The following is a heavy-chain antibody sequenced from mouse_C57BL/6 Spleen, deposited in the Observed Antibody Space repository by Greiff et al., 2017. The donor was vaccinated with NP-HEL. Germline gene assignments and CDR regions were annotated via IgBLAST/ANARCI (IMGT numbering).Heavy chain of an antibody. CDR3: ARGGDYLYAMDY. J-gene: IGHJ4*01. CDR1: GFTFSSYA. V-gene: IGHV5-4*01. Sequence: EVQRVESGGGLVKPGGSLKLSCAASGFTFSSYAMSWVRQTPEKRLEWVATISDGGSYTYYPDNVKGRFTISRDNAKNNLYLQMSHLKSEDTAMYYCARGGDYLYAMDYWGQGTSVTVSS. D-gene: IGHD2-4*01. CDR2: ISDGGSYT.